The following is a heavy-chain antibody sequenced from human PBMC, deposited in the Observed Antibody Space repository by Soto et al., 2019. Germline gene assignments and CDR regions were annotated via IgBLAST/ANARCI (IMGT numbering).Heavy chain of an antibody. CDR3: ARYYYRVYWFDP. CDR2: IYYSGST. Sequence: ETLSLTCTFSGGSIISYYWSWIRQPPGKGLEWIGYIYYSGSTNYNPSLKSRVTISVDTSKNQFSLKLSSVTAADTAVYYCARYYYRVYWFDPWGQGTLVTVSS. V-gene: IGHV4-59*01. CDR1: GGSIISYY. J-gene: IGHJ5*02. D-gene: IGHD1-26*01.